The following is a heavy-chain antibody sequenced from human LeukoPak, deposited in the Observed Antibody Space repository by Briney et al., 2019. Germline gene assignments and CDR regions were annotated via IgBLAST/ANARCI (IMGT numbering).Heavy chain of an antibody. J-gene: IGHJ3*02. CDR1: GFTFSSYE. D-gene: IGHD6-13*01. V-gene: IGHV3-48*03. Sequence: GGSLRLSCAASGFTFSSYEMNWVRQAPGKGLEWVSYISSSGSTIYYADSVKGRFTISRDNAKNSLYLQMNSLRAEDTAVYYCASTLSIAAAGTIAFDIWGQGTMVTVSS. CDR3: ASTLSIAAAGTIAFDI. CDR2: ISSSGSTI.